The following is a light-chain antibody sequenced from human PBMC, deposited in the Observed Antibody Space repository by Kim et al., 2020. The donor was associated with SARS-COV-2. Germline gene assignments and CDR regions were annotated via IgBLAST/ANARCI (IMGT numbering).Light chain of an antibody. CDR2: QDS. CDR3: QAWDSSTAV. Sequence: SVSPGKTASITRSGDKLGDKYACWYQQKPGQSPVLVIYQDSKRPSGIPERFSGSNSGNTATLTISGTQAMDEADYYCQAWDSSTAVFGGGTQLTVL. CDR1: KLGDKY. V-gene: IGLV3-1*01. J-gene: IGLJ3*02.